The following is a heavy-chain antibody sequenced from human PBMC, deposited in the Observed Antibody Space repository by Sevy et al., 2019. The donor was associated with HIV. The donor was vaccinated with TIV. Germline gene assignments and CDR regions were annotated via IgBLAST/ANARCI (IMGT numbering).Heavy chain of an antibody. CDR2: ITWDGGRT. CDR1: GFKFDDYA. CDR3: AKDLRRGDILTGYLNY. Sequence: GGSLRLSCTASGFKFDDYAMHWVRQPPGKGLEWVSGITWDGGRTGYADSVKGRFIISRDNTKSSLYLQMNSLSAEDTALYYCAKDLRRGDILTGYLNYWGQGILVTVSS. V-gene: IGHV3-9*01. D-gene: IGHD3-9*01. J-gene: IGHJ4*02.